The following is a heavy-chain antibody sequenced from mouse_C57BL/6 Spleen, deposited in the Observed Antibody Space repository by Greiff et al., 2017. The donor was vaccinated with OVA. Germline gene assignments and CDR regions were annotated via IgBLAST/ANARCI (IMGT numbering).Heavy chain of an antibody. Sequence: VQLQQPGAELVRPGTSVKLSCKASGYTFTSYWMHWVKQRPGQGLEWIGVIDPSDSYTNYNQKFKGKATLTVDTSSSTAYMRLSSLTSEDSAVYYCAYYYGSSYDWYFDVWGTGTTVTVSS. CDR3: AYYYGSSYDWYFDV. J-gene: IGHJ1*03. CDR2: IDPSDSYT. CDR1: GYTFTSYW. V-gene: IGHV1-59*01. D-gene: IGHD1-1*01.